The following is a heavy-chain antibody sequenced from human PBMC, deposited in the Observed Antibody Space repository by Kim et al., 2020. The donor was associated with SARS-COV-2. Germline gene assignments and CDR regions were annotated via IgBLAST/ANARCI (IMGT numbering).Heavy chain of an antibody. CDR3: ATASNYDILTGYSLPPDY. D-gene: IGHD3-9*01. J-gene: IGHJ4*02. V-gene: IGHV1-24*01. Sequence: ASVKVSCKVSGYTLTELSMHWVRQAPGKGLEWMGGFDPEDGETIYAQKFQGRVTMTEDTSTDTAYMELSSLRSEDTAVYYCATASNYDILTGYSLPPDYWGQGTLVTVSS. CDR2: FDPEDGET. CDR1: GYTLTELS.